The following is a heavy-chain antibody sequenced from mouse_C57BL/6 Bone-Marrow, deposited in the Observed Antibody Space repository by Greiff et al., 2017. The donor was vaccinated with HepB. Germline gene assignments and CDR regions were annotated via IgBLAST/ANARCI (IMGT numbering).Heavy chain of an antibody. D-gene: IGHD1-1*01. V-gene: IGHV1-69*01. J-gene: IGHJ2*01. CDR1: GYTFTSYW. CDR3: ARRRLRGYYFDY. Sequence: QVQLKQPGAELVMPGASVKLSCKASGYTFTSYWMHWVKQRPGQGLEWIGEIDPSDSYTNYNQKFKGKSTLTVDKSSSTAYMQLSSLTSEDSAVYYCARRRLRGYYFDYWGQGTTLTVSS. CDR2: IDPSDSYT.